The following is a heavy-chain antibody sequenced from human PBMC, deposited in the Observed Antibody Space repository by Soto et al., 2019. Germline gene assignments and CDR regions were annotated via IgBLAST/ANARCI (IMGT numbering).Heavy chain of an antibody. CDR2: ISAYSGDT. Sequence: QVQLVQSGAEVRKPGASVRVSCTASGYTFTTFGISWVRQAPGQGLEWMGWISAYSGDTDYAQKLQGRVTMTTGTSTSTAYMELRSLRSDDTAVYYCARGSSSGYYYGYWGQGTLVTVSS. D-gene: IGHD3-22*01. CDR1: GYTFTTFG. J-gene: IGHJ4*02. CDR3: ARGSSSGYYYGY. V-gene: IGHV1-18*01.